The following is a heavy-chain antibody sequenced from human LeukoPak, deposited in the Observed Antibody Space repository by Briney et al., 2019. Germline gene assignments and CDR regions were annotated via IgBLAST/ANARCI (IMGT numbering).Heavy chain of an antibody. J-gene: IGHJ6*03. CDR2: IYHSGST. Sequence: SETLSLTCAVSGYSISSGYYCGWIRQTPGKGLEWIGIIYHSGSTYYNPSLKSRVTISVDTSKNQFSLKLSSVTAADTAVYYCARRGRDKARLGYSYYYMDVWGKGTTVTVSS. D-gene: IGHD6-19*01. CDR3: ARRGRDKARLGYSYYYMDV. CDR1: GYSISSGYY. V-gene: IGHV4-38-2*01.